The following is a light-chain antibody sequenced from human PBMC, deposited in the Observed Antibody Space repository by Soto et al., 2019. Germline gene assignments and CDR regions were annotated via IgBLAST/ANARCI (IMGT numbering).Light chain of an antibody. Sequence: EIVLTQSPCTLSLSPGDRATLSCRASQSVSSSSSAWYQHKPGQAPRLLIYGAYSRAPGIPDRFSGSGSGTDFTLTIIRLEPEDFAVYYCQQYGTSPRTFGPGTKVDIK. CDR1: QSVSSSS. CDR2: GAY. V-gene: IGKV3-20*01. CDR3: QQYGTSPRT. J-gene: IGKJ3*01.